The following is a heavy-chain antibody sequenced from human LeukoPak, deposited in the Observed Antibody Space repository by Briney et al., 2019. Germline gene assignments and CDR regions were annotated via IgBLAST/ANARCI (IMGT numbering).Heavy chain of an antibody. CDR1: GYTFTDYY. Sequence: ASVKVPCKASGYTFTDYYMHWVRQAPGQGLEWMGWISPSSGDTRHAQRFQDRVTMTRDTPVSTAYMELTRLQSDDTAVYYCAKGGSNGWAPIDYWGQGTLVTVSS. V-gene: IGHV1-2*02. CDR3: AKGGSNGWAPIDY. CDR2: ISPSSGDT. D-gene: IGHD6-19*01. J-gene: IGHJ4*02.